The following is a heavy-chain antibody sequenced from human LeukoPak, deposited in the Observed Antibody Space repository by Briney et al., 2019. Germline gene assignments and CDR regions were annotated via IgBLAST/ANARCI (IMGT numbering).Heavy chain of an antibody. V-gene: IGHV1-69*13. J-gene: IGHJ4*02. CDR2: IIPIFCTA. CDR3: AREVEEYCSGGSCYGAHY. Sequence: GASVKVSCKASGGTFSSYAISWVRQAPGQGLEWMGGIIPIFCTANYAQKFQGRVTITADESTSTAYMELSSLRSEDTAVYYCAREVEEYCSGGSCYGAHYWGQGTLVTVSS. D-gene: IGHD2-15*01. CDR1: GGTFSSYA.